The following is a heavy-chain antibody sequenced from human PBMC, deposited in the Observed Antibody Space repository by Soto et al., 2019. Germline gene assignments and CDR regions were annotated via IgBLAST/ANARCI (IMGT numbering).Heavy chain of an antibody. J-gene: IGHJ5*02. CDR2: IYHSGST. Sequence: SETLSLTCAVSGYSISSGYYWGWIRQPPGKGLEWIGSIYHSGSTYYNPSLKSRVTISVDTSKNQFSLKLSSVTAADTAVYYCARVVVTPYGWFDPWGQGTLVTVSS. CDR3: ARVVVTPYGWFDP. D-gene: IGHD3-22*01. CDR1: GYSISSGYY. V-gene: IGHV4-38-2*01.